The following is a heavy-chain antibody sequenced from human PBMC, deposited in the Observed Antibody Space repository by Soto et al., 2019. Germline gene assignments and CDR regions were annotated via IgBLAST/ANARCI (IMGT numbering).Heavy chain of an antibody. CDR1: GGTFSSYA. Sequence: SVKVSCKASGGTFSSYAISWVRQAPGQGLEWMGGIIPIFGTANYAQKFQGRVTITADESTSTAYMELSSLRSEDTAVYYCAREGHGYSNYVSSFDYWGQGTLVTVSS. D-gene: IGHD4-4*01. J-gene: IGHJ4*02. CDR2: IIPIFGTA. CDR3: AREGHGYSNYVSSFDY. V-gene: IGHV1-69*13.